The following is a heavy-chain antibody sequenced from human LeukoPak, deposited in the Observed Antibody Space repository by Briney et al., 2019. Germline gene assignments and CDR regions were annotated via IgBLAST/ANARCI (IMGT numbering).Heavy chain of an antibody. V-gene: IGHV4-39*01. CDR1: GGSLSTTNYY. CDR3: ARLLYDRSGYYYFDY. Sequence: SETLSLTCTVSGGSLSTTNYYWGWIRQPPGKGLEGIGTIYYTGSTYDNPSLKSRVTVSVDTSKNQFSLKLSSVTASDTAVYYCARLLYDRSGYYYFDYWGQGTLVTVSS. D-gene: IGHD3-22*01. J-gene: IGHJ4*02. CDR2: IYYTGST.